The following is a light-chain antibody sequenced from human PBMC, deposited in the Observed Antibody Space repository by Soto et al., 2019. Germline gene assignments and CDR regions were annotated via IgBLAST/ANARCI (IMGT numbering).Light chain of an antibody. Sequence: DVQMTQSPSSLSAFVGDRVTITCRASQGIAPYLAWFQQKPGKVPKLLIYATSTLQSGVPSRFSGSGSGTDFTLTINSLQPEDGGTYYCQKYNSDPLTFGGGTKVEIK. CDR3: QKYNSDPLT. CDR2: ATS. CDR1: QGIAPY. J-gene: IGKJ4*01. V-gene: IGKV1-27*01.